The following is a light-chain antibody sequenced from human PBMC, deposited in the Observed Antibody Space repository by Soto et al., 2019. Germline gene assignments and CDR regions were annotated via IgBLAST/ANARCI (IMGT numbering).Light chain of an antibody. J-gene: IGLJ1*01. Sequence: QSALTQPPSASGSPGQSVTISRTGTSSDVGSYDYVSWYQQHPGKAPKLMIYEVSKRPSGVPDRFSGSKSGNTASLTVSGLQAEDEADYYCSSYAGSNNFVFGTGTKATAL. V-gene: IGLV2-8*01. CDR2: EVS. CDR1: SSDVGSYDY. CDR3: SSYAGSNNFV.